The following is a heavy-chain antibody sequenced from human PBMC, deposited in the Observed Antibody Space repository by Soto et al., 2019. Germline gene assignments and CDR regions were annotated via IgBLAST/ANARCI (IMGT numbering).Heavy chain of an antibody. CDR2: INPNSGGT. CDR1: GYTFTGYY. V-gene: IGHV1-2*04. Sequence: ASVKVSCRASGYTFTGYYMHWVRQAPGQGLEWMGWINPNSGGTNYAQKFQGWVTMNRDTSISTAYMELSRLRSDDTAVYYCARERDYYGSGRNLKTNWFDPWGQGTLVTVSS. CDR3: ARERDYYGSGRNLKTNWFDP. D-gene: IGHD3-10*01. J-gene: IGHJ5*02.